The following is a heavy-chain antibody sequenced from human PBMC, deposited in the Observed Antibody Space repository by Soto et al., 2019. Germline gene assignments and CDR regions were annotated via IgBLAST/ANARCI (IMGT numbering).Heavy chain of an antibody. CDR3: ARDPSAGDSAGY. D-gene: IGHD2-21*01. CDR1: GGTCSSYT. V-gene: IGHV1-69*08. J-gene: IGHJ4*02. Sequence: QVQLVQSGAEVKKPGSSVKVSCKASGGTCSSYTISWVRQAPGQGLEWMGRIIPILGIANYAQKFQGRVTITADQSTSTAYMELSSLRSEDTAVYYCARDPSAGDSAGYWGQGTLVTVSS. CDR2: IIPILGIA.